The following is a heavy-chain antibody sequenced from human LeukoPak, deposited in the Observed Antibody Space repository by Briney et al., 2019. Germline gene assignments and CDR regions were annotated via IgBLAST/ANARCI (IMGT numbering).Heavy chain of an antibody. Sequence: TGGSLRLSCAASGFTFSSYAMSWVRQAPGKGLEWVSAISGSGGSTYYAASVKGRFTISRDNSKNTLFLQMNSLRAEDTAVYYCAKRYCTGTSCSYYYYYGMDVWGQGTTVTVSS. CDR3: AKRYCTGTSCSYYYYYGMDV. V-gene: IGHV3-23*01. CDR1: GFTFSSYA. CDR2: ISGSGGST. J-gene: IGHJ6*02. D-gene: IGHD2-2*01.